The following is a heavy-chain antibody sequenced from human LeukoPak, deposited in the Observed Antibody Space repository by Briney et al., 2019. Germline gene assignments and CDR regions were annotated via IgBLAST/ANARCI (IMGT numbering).Heavy chain of an antibody. J-gene: IGHJ5*02. CDR3: AKGRYFDWLLSLNWFDP. CDR2: ISGSGGST. V-gene: IGHV3-23*01. D-gene: IGHD3-9*01. CDR1: GFTFSSYA. Sequence: PGGSLRLSCAASGFTFSSYAMSWVRQAPGKGLEWVSAISGSGGSTYYADSVKGRFTISRDNSKNTLYLQMNSLRAEDTAVYYCAKGRYFDWLLSLNWFDPWGQGTLVTVSS.